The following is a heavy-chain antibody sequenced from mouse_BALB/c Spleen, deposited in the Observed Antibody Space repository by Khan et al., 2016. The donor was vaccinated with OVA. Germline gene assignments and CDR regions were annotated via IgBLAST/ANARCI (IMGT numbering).Heavy chain of an antibody. V-gene: IGHV1-76*01. CDR2: IYPGTGST. D-gene: IGHD1-1*01. CDR3: ARSDYGNTYAMDY. J-gene: IGHJ4*01. CDR1: GYIFTTYW. Sequence: QVQLKQSGAELVRPGASVKLSCKTSGYIFTTYWIHWVKQRSGQGLAWIARIYPGTGSTHYNEKFKDKATLPADKSSSTAYMQLRLKSDDSAVDFCARSDYGNTYAMDYWGQGTSVTVSA.